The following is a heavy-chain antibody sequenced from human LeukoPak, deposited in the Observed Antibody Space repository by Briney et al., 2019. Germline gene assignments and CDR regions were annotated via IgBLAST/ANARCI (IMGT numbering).Heavy chain of an antibody. CDR3: ARWSYTTVTTNGWFDP. J-gene: IGHJ5*02. Sequence: PSEPALTCIVSGGSISSYYWSWIRQPPGKGLEWIGYIYYSGSTNYNPSLKSRVTISVDTSKNQFSLKLSSVTAADTAVYYCARWSYTTVTTNGWFDPWGQGTLVTVSS. CDR1: GGSISSYY. V-gene: IGHV4-59*01. CDR2: IYYSGST. D-gene: IGHD4-17*01.